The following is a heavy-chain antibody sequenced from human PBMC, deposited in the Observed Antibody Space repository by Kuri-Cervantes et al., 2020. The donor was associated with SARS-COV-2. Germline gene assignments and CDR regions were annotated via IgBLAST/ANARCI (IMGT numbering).Heavy chain of an antibody. V-gene: IGHV3-21*01. CDR1: GFTFSSYS. CDR3: ARGIVRATLWETGMDV. D-gene: IGHD1-26*01. J-gene: IGHJ6*02. Sequence: GGSLRLSCAASGFTFSSYSMDWVRQAPGKGLEWVSSISSSSSYIYYADSVKGRFTISRDNAKNSLYLQMSSLRAEDSAVYYCARGIVRATLWETGMDVWGQGTTVTVSS. CDR2: ISSSSSYI.